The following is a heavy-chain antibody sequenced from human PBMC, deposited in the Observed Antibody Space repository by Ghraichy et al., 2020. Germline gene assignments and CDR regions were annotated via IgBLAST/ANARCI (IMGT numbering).Heavy chain of an antibody. CDR1: GYIFTEYY. CDR3: ATFDESDQAIDM. CDR2: LNPDSGGT. Sequence: ASVKVSCKASGYIFTEYYMHWVRQGPGQGLEWMGWLNPDSGGTKYAQKFQGRVTMTRDTSISTAYMELSSLRSDDTAVFYCATFDESDQAIDMWGQGTMVTVSS. D-gene: IGHD2-2*01. V-gene: IGHV1-2*02. J-gene: IGHJ3*02.